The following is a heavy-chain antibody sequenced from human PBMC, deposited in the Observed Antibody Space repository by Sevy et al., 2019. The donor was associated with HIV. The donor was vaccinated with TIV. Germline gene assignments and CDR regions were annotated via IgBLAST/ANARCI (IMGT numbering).Heavy chain of an antibody. J-gene: IGHJ6*02. Sequence: GGSLRLSCAASTFSVTDNYMSWVRQAPGKGLEWVSTIYSGGSTFYADSVKGRFTISRDNSKNTLYLQMSSLGAEDTAFYYWARDRYYDASGYYYYYYGLDVWGQGTTVTVSS. V-gene: IGHV3-66*01. D-gene: IGHD3-22*01. CDR2: IYSGGST. CDR1: TFSVTDNY. CDR3: ARDRYYDASGYYYYYYGLDV.